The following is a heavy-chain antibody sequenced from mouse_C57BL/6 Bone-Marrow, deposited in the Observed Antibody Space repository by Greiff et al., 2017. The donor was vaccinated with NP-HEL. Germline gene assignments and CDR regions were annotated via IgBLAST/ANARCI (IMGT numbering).Heavy chain of an antibody. CDR1: GYTFTSYW. CDR2: INPSNGGT. CDR3: ARGRVITTVVEGYAMDY. Sequence: VQLQQPGTELVKPGASVKLSCKASGYTFTSYWMHWVKQRPGQGLEWIGNINPSNGGTNYNEKFKSKATLTVDKSSSTAYMQLSSLTSEDSAVYYCARGRVITTVVEGYAMDYWGQGTSVTVSS. D-gene: IGHD1-1*01. J-gene: IGHJ4*01. V-gene: IGHV1-53*01.